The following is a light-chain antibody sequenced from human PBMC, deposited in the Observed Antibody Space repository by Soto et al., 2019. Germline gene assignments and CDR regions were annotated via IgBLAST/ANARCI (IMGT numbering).Light chain of an antibody. CDR2: AAS. J-gene: IGKJ1*01. V-gene: IGKV1-9*01. CDR3: QQYNRYSWT. CDR1: HDISSY. Sequence: DIQLTQTRSFLSGSVGVRVTIICRASHDISSYLTWYQQKPGKAPTVLIYAASTLQGGVPSRFSGSGSGTEFTLTISSLQPDDFATYYCQQYNRYSWTFGHGTKVDIK.